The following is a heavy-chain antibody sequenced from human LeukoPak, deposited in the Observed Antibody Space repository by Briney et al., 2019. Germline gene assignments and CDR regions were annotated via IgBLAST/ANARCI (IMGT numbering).Heavy chain of an antibody. D-gene: IGHD3-10*01. CDR2: INPNSGGT. V-gene: IGHV1-2*02. J-gene: IGHJ4*02. Sequence: GASVKISCKASGYTFTGYYMHWVRQAPGQGLEWMGWINPNSGGTNYAQKFQGRVTMTRDTSISTAYMELSRLRSDDTAVYYCARDSPWGTMVRGVIDYWGQGTLVTVSS. CDR3: ARDSPWGTMVRGVIDY. CDR1: GYTFTGYY.